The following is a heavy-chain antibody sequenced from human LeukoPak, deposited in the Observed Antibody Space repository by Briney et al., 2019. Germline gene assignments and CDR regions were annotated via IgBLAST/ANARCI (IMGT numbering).Heavy chain of an antibody. V-gene: IGHV3-21*01. CDR3: ARDPYSSGWYKDAFDI. J-gene: IGHJ3*02. CDR1: GFTFSSYS. D-gene: IGHD6-19*01. CDR2: ISGSSSYI. Sequence: PGGSLRLSCAASGFTFSSYSMNWVRQAPGKGLEWVSSISGSSSYINYADSVKGRFTTSRDNAQNSLFLQLNSLRAEDTAVYYCARDPYSSGWYKDAFDIWGQGTMVTVSS.